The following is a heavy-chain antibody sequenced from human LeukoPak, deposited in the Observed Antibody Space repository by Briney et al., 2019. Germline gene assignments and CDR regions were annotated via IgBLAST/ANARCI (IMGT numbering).Heavy chain of an antibody. Sequence: GASVKVSCKASGYTFTSYGISWVRQAPGQGLEWMGWISAYNGNTNYAQKLQGRVTMTTDTSTSTAYMELRSLRSDDTAVYYCARGAIVGTRTPYYLDYWGQGTLVTVSS. CDR1: GYTFTSYG. D-gene: IGHD1-26*01. V-gene: IGHV1-18*01. J-gene: IGHJ4*02. CDR3: ARGAIVGTRTPYYLDY. CDR2: ISAYNGNT.